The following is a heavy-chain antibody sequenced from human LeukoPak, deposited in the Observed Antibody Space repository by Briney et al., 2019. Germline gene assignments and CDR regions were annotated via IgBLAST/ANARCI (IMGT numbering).Heavy chain of an antibody. J-gene: IGHJ4*02. CDR3: ARDLRYNWNDGNINLDY. CDR1: GYTFTSYG. CDR2: ISAYNGNT. D-gene: IGHD1-1*01. V-gene: IGHV1-18*01. Sequence: ASVKVSCKASGYTFTSYGISWVRQAPGQGLEWMGWISAYNGNTNYAQKLQGRVTMTTDTSTSTAYMELRSLRSDDTAVYYCARDLRYNWNDGNINLDYWGQGTLVTVSS.